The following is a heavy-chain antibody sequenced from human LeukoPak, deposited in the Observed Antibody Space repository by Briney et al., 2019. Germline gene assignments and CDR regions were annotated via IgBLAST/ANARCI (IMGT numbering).Heavy chain of an antibody. CDR2: INPNSGGT. J-gene: IGHJ3*02. CDR1: GYTFTGYY. D-gene: IGHD6-13*01. CDR3: ARLSDSSSPDAFDI. V-gene: IGHV1-2*02. Sequence: ASVKVSCKASGYTFTGYYMHWVRQSPGQGLEWMGWINPNSGGTNYAQKFQGRVTMTRDTSISTAYMELSRLRSDDTAVYYCARLSDSSSPDAFDIWGQGTMVTVSS.